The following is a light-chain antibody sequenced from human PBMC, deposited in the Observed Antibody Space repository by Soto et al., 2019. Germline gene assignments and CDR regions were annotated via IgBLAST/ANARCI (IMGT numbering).Light chain of an antibody. CDR1: QSVSGS. J-gene: IGKJ1*01. CDR2: GAS. CDR3: QQYNNWPRT. Sequence: EIVMTQSPATLSLSPGERATLSCRASQSVSGSLAWYQQKPGQAPRLLIYGASTRATGIPARFSGSGSGTEFTLTISSLQSEDFAVYYCQQYNNWPRTFGQGTKVEIK. V-gene: IGKV3-15*01.